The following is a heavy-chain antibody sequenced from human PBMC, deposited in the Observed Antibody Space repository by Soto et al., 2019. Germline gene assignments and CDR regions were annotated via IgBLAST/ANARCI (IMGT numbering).Heavy chain of an antibody. J-gene: IGHJ4*02. CDR3: AREGSGYNF. CDR1: GGTFNNHA. D-gene: IGHD5-12*01. CDR2: IVPVFGRP. V-gene: IGHV1-69*13. Sequence: ASVKVSCKASGGTFNNHAINWVRQASGQGLEWMGGIVPVFGRPNYAQRFRGRLTITADESTSTGYMELISLRSDDTAVYYCAREGSGYNFWGQGTQVTVSS.